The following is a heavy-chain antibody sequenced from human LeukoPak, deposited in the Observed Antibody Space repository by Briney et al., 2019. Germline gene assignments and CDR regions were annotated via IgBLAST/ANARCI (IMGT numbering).Heavy chain of an antibody. CDR3: AKVTLYTKGFDY. CDR1: GFTFSSYE. D-gene: IGHD2-8*01. CDR2: ISSSGSTI. Sequence: PGGSLRLSCAASGFTFSSYEMNWVRQAPGKGLEWVSYISSSGSTIYYADSVKGRFTISRDNAKNSLYLQMNSLRAEDTAVYYCAKVTLYTKGFDYWGQGTLVTVSS. V-gene: IGHV3-48*03. J-gene: IGHJ4*02.